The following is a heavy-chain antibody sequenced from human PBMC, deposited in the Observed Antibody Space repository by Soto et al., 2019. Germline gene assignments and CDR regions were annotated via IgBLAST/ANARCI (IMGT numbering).Heavy chain of an antibody. D-gene: IGHD3-10*01. CDR3: ARIDTMVRGVISCGMDV. Sequence: QVQLVQSGAEVKKPGSSVKVSCKASGGTFSSYAISWVRQAPGQGLEWMGGIIPIFGTANYAQKFQGRVTITADEATSTAYMELRSLRSEDTAVYYCARIDTMVRGVISCGMDVWGQGTKVTVSS. CDR2: IIPIFGTA. J-gene: IGHJ6*02. CDR1: GGTFSSYA. V-gene: IGHV1-69*01.